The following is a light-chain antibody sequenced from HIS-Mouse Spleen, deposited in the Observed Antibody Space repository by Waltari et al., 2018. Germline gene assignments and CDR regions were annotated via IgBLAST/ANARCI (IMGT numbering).Light chain of an antibody. CDR1: SSDVGSYTL. CDR3: CSYAGSSTWV. Sequence: QSALTQPPSVSGSPGQSITIPCTGTSSDVGSYTLVSWYQPHPGNAPKLMIYVGSKRPSGVSNRFSGSKSGNTASLTISGLQAEDEADYYCCSYAGSSTWVFGGGTKLTVL. CDR2: VGS. V-gene: IGLV2-23*01. J-gene: IGLJ3*02.